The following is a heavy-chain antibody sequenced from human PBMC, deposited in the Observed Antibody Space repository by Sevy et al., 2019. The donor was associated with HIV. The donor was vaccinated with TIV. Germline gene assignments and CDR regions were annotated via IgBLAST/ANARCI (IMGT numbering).Heavy chain of an antibody. D-gene: IGHD6-6*01. CDR2: VGSGGST. Sequence: GGSLRLSCAASGFTFSNYAMSWVRQAPGKGLEWVSGVGSGGSTYYADSLKGRFTISRDNSKNTLYLQMNSLRAKDTAVYYCAKGGGIAARLPYYYGMDVWGQGTTVTVSS. CDR3: AKGGGIAARLPYYYGMDV. V-gene: IGHV3-23*01. CDR1: GFTFSNYA. J-gene: IGHJ6*02.